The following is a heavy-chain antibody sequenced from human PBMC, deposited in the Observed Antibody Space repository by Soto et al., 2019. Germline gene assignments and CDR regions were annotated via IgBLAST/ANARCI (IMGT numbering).Heavy chain of an antibody. CDR3: ASGTARSNYYYYGMDV. Sequence: PSETLSLTCTFSCGSIISSSYYWGWIRQPPGKGLEWIGSIYYSGSTYYNPSLKSRVTISVDTSKNQFSLKLSSVTAADTAVYYCASGTARSNYYYYGMDVWGQGTTVTVSS. J-gene: IGHJ6*02. CDR2: IYYSGST. D-gene: IGHD6-6*01. V-gene: IGHV4-39*01. CDR1: CGSIISSSYY.